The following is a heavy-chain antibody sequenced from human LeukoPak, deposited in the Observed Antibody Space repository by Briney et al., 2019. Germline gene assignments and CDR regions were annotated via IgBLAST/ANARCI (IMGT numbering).Heavy chain of an antibody. D-gene: IGHD2/OR15-2a*01. CDR2: MSGSGSST. Sequence: GGSLRLSCAASGFTFSTYAMSWVRQAPGKGLEWVSGMSGSGSSTCYAESVKGRFTIFRDNSKNTLYLQMNSLRAEDTAVYYCVKEADNSGAYYMDVWGKGTTVTVSS. CDR3: VKEADNSGAYYMDV. V-gene: IGHV3-23*01. CDR1: GFTFSTYA. J-gene: IGHJ6*03.